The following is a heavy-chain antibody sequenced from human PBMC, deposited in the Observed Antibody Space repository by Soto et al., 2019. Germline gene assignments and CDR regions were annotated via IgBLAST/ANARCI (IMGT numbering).Heavy chain of an antibody. V-gene: IGHV4-30-4*01. CDR3: ASQRITIFGVIISDGMDV. Sequence: TLSLTCTVSGGSISSVDYYWSWIRQPPGKGLEWIGYIYHRGNTYYSPSLKSRLRISVDTSKNQFSPNLTSVTAADTAVYYCASQRITIFGVIISDGMDVWGQGTTVTV. CDR2: IYHRGNT. D-gene: IGHD3-3*01. J-gene: IGHJ6*02. CDR1: GGSISSVDYY.